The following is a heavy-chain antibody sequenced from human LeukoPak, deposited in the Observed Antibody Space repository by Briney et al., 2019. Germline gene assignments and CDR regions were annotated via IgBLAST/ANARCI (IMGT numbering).Heavy chain of an antibody. CDR2: INTDGSSL. CDR3: AKGGIVVVNEVDY. J-gene: IGHJ4*02. CDR1: GFTFSSYW. Sequence: GGSLRLSCAASGFTFSSYWMYWVRQAPGKGLVWVSRINTDGSSLNYADSVKGRFTISRDNAKNTLYLQMNSLGAEDTAVYYCAKGGIVVVNEVDYWGQGTLVTVSS. V-gene: IGHV3-74*01. D-gene: IGHD3-22*01.